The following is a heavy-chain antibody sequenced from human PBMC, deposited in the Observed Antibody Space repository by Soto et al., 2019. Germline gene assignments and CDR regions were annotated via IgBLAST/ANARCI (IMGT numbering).Heavy chain of an antibody. D-gene: IGHD3-10*01. CDR2: IYHSGST. CDR3: ASRWGEGRVDS. Sequence: QVQLQESGPGLVKPSGTLSLTCAVSGASISSSNWWSWVRQPPGKGLEWIGEIYHSGSTNYNPSLRSRVTTSVAKSCSQVSLQLSSVTAADTAVDSCASRWGEGRVDSWGQGTLVTVSS. CDR1: GASISSSNW. V-gene: IGHV4-4*02. J-gene: IGHJ4*02.